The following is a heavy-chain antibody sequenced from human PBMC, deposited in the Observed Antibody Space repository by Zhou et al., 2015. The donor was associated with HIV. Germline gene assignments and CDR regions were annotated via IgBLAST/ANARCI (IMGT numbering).Heavy chain of an antibody. CDR1: GGSVSSHG. J-gene: IGHJ4*02. D-gene: IGHD6-6*01. V-gene: IGHV1-69*12. CDR2: IITFFGTS. CDR3: AREASRENSGGFDY. Sequence: QVQLVQSGAEVKKPGSSVKVSCQVSGGSVSSHGFSWLRQAPGQGPEWMGAIITFFGTSNYAQKFQGRVTITADQSTDTAFMELTSLTSEDTAVYYCAREASRENSGGFDYWGQGTLVTVSS.